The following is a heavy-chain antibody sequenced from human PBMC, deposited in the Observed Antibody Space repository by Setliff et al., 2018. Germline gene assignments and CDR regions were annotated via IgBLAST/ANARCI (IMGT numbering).Heavy chain of an antibody. D-gene: IGHD6-19*01. Sequence: GGSLRLSCVASGFTFSRYWMSWVRQAPGKGLEWVANIKEDGSEKYYMDSVKGRFTMSRDNAKNSLYLQMNSLRAEDTAVYYCARASSVAGLTTDYWGQGTLVTVSS. J-gene: IGHJ4*02. CDR2: IKEDGSEK. CDR3: ARASSVAGLTTDY. CDR1: GFTFSRYW. V-gene: IGHV3-7*01.